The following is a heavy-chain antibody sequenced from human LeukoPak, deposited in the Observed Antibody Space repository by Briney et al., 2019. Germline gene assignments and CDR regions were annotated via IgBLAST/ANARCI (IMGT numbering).Heavy chain of an antibody. J-gene: IGHJ4*02. D-gene: IGHD3-22*01. CDR1: GFTFSNSP. V-gene: IGHV3-30*04. CDR3: AREGGSSGYAGYFDY. Sequence: GRSLRLSCAASGFTFSNSPMHWVRRAPGKGLEWVAVISPHSDIKNYADSVKDRFTISRDNSKNTLDLQMNSLRAGDTAVYYCAREGGSSGYAGYFDYWGQGGLVTVSS. CDR2: ISPHSDIK.